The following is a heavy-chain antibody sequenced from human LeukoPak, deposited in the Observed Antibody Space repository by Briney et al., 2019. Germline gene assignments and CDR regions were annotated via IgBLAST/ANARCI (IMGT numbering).Heavy chain of an antibody. J-gene: IGHJ4*02. D-gene: IGHD5-12*01. Sequence: PGGSLRLSCTVSGSTVSSNSMIWVRQAPGKGLEWVSFIYSGTIHYSDSVKGRFTISRDNSKNTLYLQMNSLRAEDTAVYYCARGPSGYHNTGGQGTLVTVSS. CDR2: IYSGTI. V-gene: IGHV3-53*01. CDR3: ARGPSGYHNT. CDR1: GSTVSSNS.